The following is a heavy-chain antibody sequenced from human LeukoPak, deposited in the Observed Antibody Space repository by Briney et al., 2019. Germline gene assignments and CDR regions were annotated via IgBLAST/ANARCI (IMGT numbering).Heavy chain of an antibody. J-gene: IGHJ5*02. CDR2: INHSGST. CDR1: GGSFSGYY. CDR3: ARGGTAAAGTEVSGDWFDP. Sequence: SEILSLTCAVYGGSFSGYYWSWIRQPPGKGLEWIGEINHSGSTNYNPSLKSRVTISVDTSKNQFSLKLSSVTAADTAVYYCARGGTAAAGTEVSGDWFDPWGQGTLVTVSS. D-gene: IGHD6-13*01. V-gene: IGHV4-34*01.